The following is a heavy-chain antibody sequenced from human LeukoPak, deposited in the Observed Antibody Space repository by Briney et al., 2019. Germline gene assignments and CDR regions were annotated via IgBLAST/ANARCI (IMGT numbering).Heavy chain of an antibody. J-gene: IGHJ4*02. Sequence: PGGSLRLSCAASGFTFSSYTMNWFRQAPGKGLEWVSSISSSSSYIYYADSVKGRFTLSRDNAKSSLYLQMNSLRAEDTAVYYCARVRSWSGQEAYWGQGTLVTVSS. V-gene: IGHV3-21*01. CDR2: ISSSSSYI. CDR3: ARVRSWSGQEAY. D-gene: IGHD3-3*01. CDR1: GFTFSSYT.